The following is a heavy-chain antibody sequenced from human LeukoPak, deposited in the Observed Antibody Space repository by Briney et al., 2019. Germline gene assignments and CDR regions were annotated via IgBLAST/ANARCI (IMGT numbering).Heavy chain of an antibody. Sequence: ASVKVSCKASGYTFTTYAIHWVRQAPGQRLEWMGWINTGNGDTRYSQKFQGRVTITRDTSASTAYMELTSLRSEDTATYYCARDSRINAFDLWGQGTMLTVSS. J-gene: IGHJ3*01. V-gene: IGHV1-3*04. D-gene: IGHD2-15*01. CDR2: INTGNGDT. CDR3: ARDSRINAFDL. CDR1: GYTFTTYA.